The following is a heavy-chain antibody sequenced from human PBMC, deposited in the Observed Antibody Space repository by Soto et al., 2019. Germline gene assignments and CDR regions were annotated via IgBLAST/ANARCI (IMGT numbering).Heavy chain of an antibody. CDR2: IYYSGST. D-gene: IGHD3-22*01. CDR3: ATYYDSSGYSNWFDP. J-gene: IGHJ5*02. V-gene: IGHV4-61*01. Sequence: SETLSLTCTVSGGSVSSGSYYWSWIRQPPGKGLEWIGYIYYSGSTNYNPSLKSRVTISVDTSKNQFSLKLSSVTAADTAVYYCATYYDSSGYSNWFDPWGQGTLVTVSS. CDR1: GGSVSSGSYY.